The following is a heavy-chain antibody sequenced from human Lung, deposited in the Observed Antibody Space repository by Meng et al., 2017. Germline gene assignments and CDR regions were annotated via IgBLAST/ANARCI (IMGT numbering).Heavy chain of an antibody. V-gene: IGHV4-34*01. D-gene: IGHD4-11*01. Sequence: AHLRPWGAGLLKPSETLSLPCVVSGGSFSEYYWSWIRQPPGKGLEWIGEINHSGSTNYNPSLESRATISVDTSQNNLSLKLSSVTAADSAVYYCARGPTTMAHDFDYWGQGTLVTVSS. CDR2: INHSGST. CDR1: GGSFSEYY. J-gene: IGHJ4*02. CDR3: ARGPTTMAHDFDY.